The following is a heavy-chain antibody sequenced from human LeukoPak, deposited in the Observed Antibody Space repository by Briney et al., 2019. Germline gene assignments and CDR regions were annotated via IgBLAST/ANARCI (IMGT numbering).Heavy chain of an antibody. Sequence: SETLSLTCAVYGGSFSGYYWNWIRQPPGKGLEWIGEINHSGSTNYNPSLKSRVTISVDTSKNQFSLKLSSVTAADTAVYYCARVNDSSGGDYWGQGTLVTVSS. V-gene: IGHV4-34*01. CDR2: INHSGST. D-gene: IGHD3-22*01. J-gene: IGHJ4*02. CDR3: ARVNDSSGGDY. CDR1: GGSFSGYY.